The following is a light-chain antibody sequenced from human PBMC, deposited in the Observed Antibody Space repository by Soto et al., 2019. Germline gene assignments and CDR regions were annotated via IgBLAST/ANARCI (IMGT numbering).Light chain of an antibody. CDR2: GAS. Sequence: EIALTQSPGTLSLSPGERATLSCRASQSVSSSYLAWYQQKPGQAPRLLIYGASNRATGIPDRFSGSGSGTDFTLTISRLEPEDFAMYYCQEYSSSPYTFGQGNKLDIK. CDR3: QEYSSSPYT. J-gene: IGKJ2*01. V-gene: IGKV3-20*01. CDR1: QSVSSSY.